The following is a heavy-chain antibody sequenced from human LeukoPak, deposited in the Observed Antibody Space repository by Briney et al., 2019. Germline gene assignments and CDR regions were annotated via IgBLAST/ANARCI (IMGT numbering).Heavy chain of an antibody. CDR2: LSASDGST. CDR1: GFTFSSYG. CDR3: AKNIGGFDY. Sequence: GGSLRLSCAASGFTFSSYGMSWGRQAPGKGLEWVSGLSASDGSTYYADSVKGRFTISRDNSKNTLYLQMNSLRAEDTAVYYCAKNIGGFDYWGQGTLVTVSS. D-gene: IGHD4-23*01. J-gene: IGHJ4*02. V-gene: IGHV3-23*01.